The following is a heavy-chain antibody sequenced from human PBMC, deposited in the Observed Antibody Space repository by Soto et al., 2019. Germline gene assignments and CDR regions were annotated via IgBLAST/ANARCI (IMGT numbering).Heavy chain of an antibody. J-gene: IGHJ5*02. CDR2: IYYSGST. CDR1: GGSISSSSYY. CDR3: ARHEITMVRDLPTTDHWFDP. V-gene: IGHV4-39*01. D-gene: IGHD3-10*01. Sequence: SETLSLTCTVSGGSISSSSYYWGWIRQPPGKGLEWIGSIYYSGSTYYNPSLKSRVTISVDTSKNQFSLKLSSVTAADTAVYYCARHEITMVRDLPTTDHWFDPWGQGTLVTVS.